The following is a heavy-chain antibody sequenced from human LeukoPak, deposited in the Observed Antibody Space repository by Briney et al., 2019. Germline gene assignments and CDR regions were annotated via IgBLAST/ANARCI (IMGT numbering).Heavy chain of an antibody. CDR3: ARDCSSTSCYTASFDY. V-gene: IGHV4-4*07. CDR1: GGSNSSYY. D-gene: IGHD2-2*02. Sequence: SETLSLTCTVSGGSNSSYYWSWIRQPAGKGLEWIGRIYTSGSTNYHPSLKSRVTMSIDTSKNQFSLKLSSVTAADTAVYYCARDCSSTSCYTASFDYWGQGTLVTVSS. CDR2: IYTSGST. J-gene: IGHJ4*02.